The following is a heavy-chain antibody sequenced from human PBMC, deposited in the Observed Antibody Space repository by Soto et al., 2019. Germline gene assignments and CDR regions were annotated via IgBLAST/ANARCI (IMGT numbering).Heavy chain of an antibody. J-gene: IGHJ6*02. D-gene: IGHD6-19*01. Sequence: QVQLQESGPGLVKPSETLSLTCTVSGGSVSSGSYYWSWIRQPPGKGLEWIGYIYYSGSTNYTPSLTSRVTISVDTSKNHFSLKPSSVTAADTAVYYCARERTGNSGWYSRYYYYYGMDVWGQGTTVTVSS. CDR2: IYYSGST. V-gene: IGHV4-61*03. CDR3: ARERTGNSGWYSRYYYYYGMDV. CDR1: GGSVSSGSYY.